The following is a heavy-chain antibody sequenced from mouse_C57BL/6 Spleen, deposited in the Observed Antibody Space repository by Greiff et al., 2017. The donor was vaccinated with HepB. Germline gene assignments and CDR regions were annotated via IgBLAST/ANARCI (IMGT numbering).Heavy chain of an antibody. V-gene: IGHV5-9-1*02. D-gene: IGHD2-1*01. CDR1: GFTFSSYA. CDR3: TRGGYGNYPHWYFDV. J-gene: IGHJ1*03. Sequence: EVQLVESGEGLVKPGGSLKLSCAASGFTFSSYAMSWVRQTPEKRLEWVAYISSGGDYIYYADTVKGRFTISRDNARNTLYLQMSSLKSEDTAMYYCTRGGYGNYPHWYFDVWGTGTTVTVSS. CDR2: ISSGGDYI.